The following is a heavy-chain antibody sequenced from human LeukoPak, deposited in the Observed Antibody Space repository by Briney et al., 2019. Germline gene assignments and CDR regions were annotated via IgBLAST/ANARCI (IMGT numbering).Heavy chain of an antibody. V-gene: IGHV3-21*01. CDR1: GFTFSSYS. Sequence: GGSLRLSCAASGFTFSSYSMNWVRQAPGKGLEWVSSINSSSSYIYYADSVKGRFTMSRDNAKNSLYLQMNSLRAEDTAVYYCARIGGSGSYYDYYYMDVWGKGTTVTISS. CDR2: INSSSSYI. CDR3: ARIGGSGSYYDYYYMDV. D-gene: IGHD3-10*01. J-gene: IGHJ6*03.